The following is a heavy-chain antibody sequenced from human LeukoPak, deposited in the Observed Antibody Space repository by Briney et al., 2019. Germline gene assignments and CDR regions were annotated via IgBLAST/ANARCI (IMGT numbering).Heavy chain of an antibody. CDR3: ARDTGGWAGTTVGVFDY. J-gene: IGHJ4*02. Sequence: GASVRVSCKASGYTFTSYYLHWVRQAPGQGLEWMGTINPGGGGTSYAQKFQGRVTMTRDTSTSTVYMELSSLRSEDTAVYYCARDTGGWAGTTVGVFDYWGQGTLVTVSS. D-gene: IGHD1-1*01. CDR2: INPGGGGT. V-gene: IGHV1-46*01. CDR1: GYTFTSYY.